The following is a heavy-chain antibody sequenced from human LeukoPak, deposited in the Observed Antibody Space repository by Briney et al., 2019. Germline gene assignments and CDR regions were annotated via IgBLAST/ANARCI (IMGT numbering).Heavy chain of an antibody. D-gene: IGHD2-2*01. CDR1: GGTFSSYA. J-gene: IGHJ5*02. V-gene: IGHV1-69*05. CDR3: ASWALGYCSSTSCYGLYSYGSNWFDP. CDR2: IIPIFGTA. Sequence: SVKVSCKASGGTFSSYAICWVRQAPGQGLEWMGGIIPIFGTANYAQKFQGRVTITTDESTSTAYMELSSLRSEDTAVYYCASWALGYCSSTSCYGLYSYGSNWFDPWGQGTLVTVSS.